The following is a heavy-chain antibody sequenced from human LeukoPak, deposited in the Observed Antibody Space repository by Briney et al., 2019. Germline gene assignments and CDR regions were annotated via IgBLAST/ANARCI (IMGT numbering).Heavy chain of an antibody. CDR1: GFTFSSYA. CDR3: AGEITMIVVAKHAFDI. V-gene: IGHV3-23*01. J-gene: IGHJ3*02. D-gene: IGHD3-22*01. CDR2: ISGSGGSS. Sequence: GGSLRLSCSASGFTFSSYAMRWVRQAPGKGLEWVSAISGSGGSSYYADYVKGRFTISRDNSKNTLYLQMNSLRAEDTAVYYCAGEITMIVVAKHAFDIWGQGTMVTVSS.